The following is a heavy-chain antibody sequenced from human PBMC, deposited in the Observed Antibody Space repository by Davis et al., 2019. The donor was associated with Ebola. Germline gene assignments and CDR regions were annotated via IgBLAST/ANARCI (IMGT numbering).Heavy chain of an antibody. CDR3: ARVKRITMVQGVINWFDP. J-gene: IGHJ5*02. CDR1: GYTFTSYG. CDR2: ISANNGNT. D-gene: IGHD3-10*01. Sequence: ASVKVSCKASGYTFTSYGVSWVRQAPGQGLEWMGWISANNGNTNYAQKLQGRVTMTTDTSTSTAYIELRSLRSDDTAVYYCARVKRITMVQGVINWFDPWGQGTLVTVSS. V-gene: IGHV1-18*01.